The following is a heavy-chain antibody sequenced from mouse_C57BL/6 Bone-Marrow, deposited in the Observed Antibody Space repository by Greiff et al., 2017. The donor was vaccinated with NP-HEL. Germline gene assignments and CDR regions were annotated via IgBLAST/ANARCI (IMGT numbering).Heavy chain of an antibody. CDR2: FHPYNDDT. CDR1: GFTFTTYP. Sequence: QVQLLQSGADLVQPGASLTLSCTASGFTFTTYPIAWMQQTHGKCLEWIGNFHPYNDDTKYNEKFKGKATLTVEKSSSTVYLDLSRFTSDDSAVYYCARRSNFDYAMDYWGQGTSVTVSS. D-gene: IGHD1-1*01. V-gene: IGHV1-47*01. CDR3: ARRSNFDYAMDY. J-gene: IGHJ4*01.